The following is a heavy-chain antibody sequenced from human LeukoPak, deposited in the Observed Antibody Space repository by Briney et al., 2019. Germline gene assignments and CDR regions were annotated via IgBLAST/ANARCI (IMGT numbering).Heavy chain of an antibody. V-gene: IGHV3-11*06. Sequence: PGGSLRLSCAASGFIFSDYYMSWIRQAPGKGLEWVSYISGSSTYTNHADAVKGRFTISRDNAENSLYLQMNSLRAEDTAVYYCARLSGSYCFDYWGQGALVTVSS. D-gene: IGHD3-10*01. CDR1: GFIFSDYY. CDR3: ARLSGSYCFDY. CDR2: ISGSSTYT. J-gene: IGHJ4*02.